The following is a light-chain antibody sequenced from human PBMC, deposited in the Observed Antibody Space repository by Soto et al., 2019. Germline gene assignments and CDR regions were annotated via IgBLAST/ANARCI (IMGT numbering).Light chain of an antibody. CDR3: QQYTSWGT. CDR1: QSISSW. Sequence: DIQMTQSPSTLSASVGDRVTITCRASQSISSWLAWYQQKPGKAPKLLIYKASSLESGVPSRFSGSGSGTEFTLTISSLQPVDFATYYCQQYTSWGTFGQGTKVEIK. J-gene: IGKJ1*01. V-gene: IGKV1-5*03. CDR2: KAS.